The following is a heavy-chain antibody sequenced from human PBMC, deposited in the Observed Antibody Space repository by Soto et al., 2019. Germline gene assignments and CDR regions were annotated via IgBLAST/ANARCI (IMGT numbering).Heavy chain of an antibody. CDR2: MNPNSGNT. J-gene: IGHJ3*02. CDR1: GYTFTSYD. V-gene: IGHV1-8*01. D-gene: IGHD3-22*01. CDR3: ASADTYYYDSSGYAFDI. Sequence: VASVKVSCKASGYTFTSYDINWVRQATGQGLEWMGWMNPNSGNTGYAQKFQGRVTMTRNTSISTAYMELSSLRSEDTAVYYCASADTYYYDSSGYAFDIWGQGTMVTVSS.